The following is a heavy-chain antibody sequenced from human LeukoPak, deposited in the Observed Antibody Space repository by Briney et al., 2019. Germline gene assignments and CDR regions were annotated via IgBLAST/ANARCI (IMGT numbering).Heavy chain of an antibody. V-gene: IGHV1-24*01. D-gene: IGHD6-13*01. J-gene: IGHJ4*02. CDR2: FDPEDGET. Sequence: ASVKVSCKVSGYTLTELSMHWVRQAPGKGLEWMGGFDPEDGETIYAQKFQGRVTMTEDTSTDTAYMELSSLRSEDTAVHYCATWPKLAAAGMDYYFDYWGQGTLVTVSS. CDR1: GYTLTELS. CDR3: ATWPKLAAAGMDYYFDY.